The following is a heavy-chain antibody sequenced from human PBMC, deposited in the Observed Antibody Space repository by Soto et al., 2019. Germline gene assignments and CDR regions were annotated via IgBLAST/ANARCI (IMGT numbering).Heavy chain of an antibody. D-gene: IGHD6-6*01. V-gene: IGHV1-2*03. CDR1: GYTFTAYY. CDR2: VNPNSGGT. Sequence: AASVKVSCKASGYTFTAYYMHWVLQAPGQGLEWMGWVNPNSGGTNYAQKFQGRVTMTRDTSITTAYMELSRLRSDDTAVYYCARSIAARRTVDYWGQGTLVTVSS. CDR3: ARSIAARRTVDY. J-gene: IGHJ4*01.